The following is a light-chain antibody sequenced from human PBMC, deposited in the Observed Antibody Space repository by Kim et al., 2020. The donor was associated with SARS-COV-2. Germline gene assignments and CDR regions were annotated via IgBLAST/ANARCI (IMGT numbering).Light chain of an antibody. J-gene: IGLJ3*02. V-gene: IGLV3-21*04. CDR1: NIGSKS. CDR3: QVWDRSTNRV. CDR2: YDT. Sequence: SYELTQPPSLSVAPGKTARITCGGDNIGSKSVHWYQHKPGQAPVVVIFYDTGRPSGVPERFSGSNSGDTATLTISWVEAGDEADYYCQVWDRSTNRVFGGGTQLTVL.